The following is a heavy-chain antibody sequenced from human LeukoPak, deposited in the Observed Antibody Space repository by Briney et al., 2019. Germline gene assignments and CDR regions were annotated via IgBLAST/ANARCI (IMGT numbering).Heavy chain of an antibody. CDR3: AKDVLGALLLRYAFYI. V-gene: IGHV3-30*02. J-gene: IGHJ3*02. CDR1: GFTLSSYG. D-gene: IGHD3-22*01. CDR2: IRYDGSNK. Sequence: GGSLRLSSAASGFTLSSYGMHWVRQAPGKGLEWVAFIRYDGSNKYYADSVKGRFTISRDNSKNTLYLQMNSLRAEDTAVYYCAKDVLGALLLRYAFYIWGQGTMVTVSS.